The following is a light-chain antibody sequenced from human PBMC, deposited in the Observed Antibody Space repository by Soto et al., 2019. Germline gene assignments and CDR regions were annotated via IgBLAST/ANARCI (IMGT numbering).Light chain of an antibody. CDR1: SSNIGAGYD. CDR3: QSHDSSLHASV. J-gene: IGLJ1*01. V-gene: IGLV1-40*01. CDR2: GNT. Sequence: VLTQPPSVSGAPGQRVTISCTGSSSNIGAGYDVHWYLQLPGTAPKLLIYGNTNRPSGVPDRFSSSKSGSSASLAITGLQAEDEADYYCQSHDSSLHASVFGTGTKVTVL.